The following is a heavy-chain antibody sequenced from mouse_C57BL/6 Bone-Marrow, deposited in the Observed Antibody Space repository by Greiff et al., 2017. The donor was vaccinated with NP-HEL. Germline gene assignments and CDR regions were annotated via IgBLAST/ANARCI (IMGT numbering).Heavy chain of an antibody. CDR2: IDPSDSYT. Sequence: VQLQQSGAELVKPGASVKLSCKASGYTFTSYWMQWVKQRPGQGLEWIGEIDPSDSYTNYNQKFKGKATLTVDTSSSTAYMQLSCLTSEDSAVYYCADGYYFDYWGQGTTLTVSS. CDR1: GYTFTSYW. J-gene: IGHJ2*01. CDR3: ADGYYFDY. D-gene: IGHD1-1*01. V-gene: IGHV1-50*01.